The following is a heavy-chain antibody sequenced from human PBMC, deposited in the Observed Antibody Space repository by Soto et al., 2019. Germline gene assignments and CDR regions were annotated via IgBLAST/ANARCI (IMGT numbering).Heavy chain of an antibody. CDR3: ARESSSRCHDY. CDR1: GYTFTSYG. Sequence: QVRLVQSGAEVKKPGASVKVSCKASGYTFTSYGIRWVRQAPGQGLEWMGWLSAYNGNTNYAQKIQIRVTMTTDTSTSTAYIELRILRSDDTPVYYCARESSSRCHDYWGQGTLVTVAS. D-gene: IGHD6-13*01. V-gene: IGHV1-18*01. CDR2: LSAYNGNT. J-gene: IGHJ4*02.